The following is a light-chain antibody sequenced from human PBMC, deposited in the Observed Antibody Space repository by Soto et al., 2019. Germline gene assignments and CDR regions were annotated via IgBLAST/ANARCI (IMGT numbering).Light chain of an antibody. Sequence: EIVLTQSPGTLSLSPGERATLSCRASQSVSSSYLAWYQQKPGQAPRLLIYGASSRAPGIPDRSSGSGSGKAFNLTISRLEPEDFAVYYCQQYGSSPWTFGQGTKVDIK. CDR2: GAS. J-gene: IGKJ1*01. CDR1: QSVSSSY. V-gene: IGKV3-20*01. CDR3: QQYGSSPWT.